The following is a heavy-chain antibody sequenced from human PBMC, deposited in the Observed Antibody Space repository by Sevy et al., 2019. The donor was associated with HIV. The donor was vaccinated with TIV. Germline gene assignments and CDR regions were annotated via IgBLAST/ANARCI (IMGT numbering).Heavy chain of an antibody. V-gene: IGHV3-23*01. J-gene: IGHJ4*02. D-gene: IGHD2-2*03. CDR1: GFIFSTYA. CDR3: AKENRDGFQ. CDR2: IGGSGRST. Sequence: GGSLRLSCAGSGFIFSTYAMTWVRQAPGKGLEWVSSIGGSGRSTYYADSVKGRFTISRDNSNNMIDLEMNSLRAEDTAVYYCAKENRDGFQWGQGTLVTVSS.